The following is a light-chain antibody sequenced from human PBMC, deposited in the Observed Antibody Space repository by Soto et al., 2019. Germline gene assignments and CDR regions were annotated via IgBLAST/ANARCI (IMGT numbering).Light chain of an antibody. CDR3: MQTTHWPLT. CDR1: QGLLHSNGDTY. V-gene: IGKV2-30*02. Sequence: DVVMTQSPLSLSVTLGQPASISCRSSQGLLHSNGDTYLIWFQQRPGQSPSRLIYKVSNRDSGVPDRVSGSGSGTDFTLKINNVEAEDVGVYYCMQTTHWPLTFGGGTKVEIK. J-gene: IGKJ4*01. CDR2: KVS.